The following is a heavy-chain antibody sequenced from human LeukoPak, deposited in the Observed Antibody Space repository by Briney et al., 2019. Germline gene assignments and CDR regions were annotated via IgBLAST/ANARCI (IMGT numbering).Heavy chain of an antibody. CDR1: GASISSGGYS. D-gene: IGHD3-16*01. V-gene: IGHV4-30-2*01. J-gene: IGHJ5*02. Sequence: PSETLSLTCAVSGASISSGGYSWSWIRQPPGKGLEWIGCIYHTGSTHYNPSLKSRVTMSVDTSKNQFSLNLNSVTAADTAVYYCARDIWGGLTWGQGTLVTVSS. CDR3: ARDIWGGLT. CDR2: IYHTGST.